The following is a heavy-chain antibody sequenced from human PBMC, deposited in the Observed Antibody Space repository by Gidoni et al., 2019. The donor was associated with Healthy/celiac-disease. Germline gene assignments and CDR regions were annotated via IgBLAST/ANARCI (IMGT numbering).Heavy chain of an antibody. Sequence: SCAASGFTFSSYGMHWVRQAPGKGLEWVAVRWYDGSNKYYADSVQGRFTLSRDNSKNTLSLQMTSLKAEDTAVYYCARDGTYSGSGPLGYYWGQGTLVTVSS. CDR2: RWYDGSNK. CDR1: GFTFSSYG. D-gene: IGHD6-19*01. CDR3: ARDGTYSGSGPLGYY. J-gene: IGHJ4*02. V-gene: IGHV3-33*01.